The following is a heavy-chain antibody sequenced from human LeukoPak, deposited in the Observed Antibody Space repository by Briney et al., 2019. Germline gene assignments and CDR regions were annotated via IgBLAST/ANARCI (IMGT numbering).Heavy chain of an antibody. Sequence: GGSLRLSCAASGFTFSSYAMSWVRQAPGKGLEWVSAISGSGGSTYYADSVKGRFTISRDNSKNSLYLQMNSLRAEDTAVYYCARALGRPFSSEKGFDPWGQGTLVTVSS. CDR1: GFTFSSYA. J-gene: IGHJ5*02. CDR3: ARALGRPFSSEKGFDP. CDR2: ISGSGGST. D-gene: IGHD3-3*01. V-gene: IGHV3-23*01.